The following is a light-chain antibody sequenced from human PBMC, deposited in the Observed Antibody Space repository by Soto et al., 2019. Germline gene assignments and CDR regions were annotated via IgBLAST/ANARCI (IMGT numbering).Light chain of an antibody. Sequence: QSVLTQPPSASGSPGQSVTISCTGTSSDVGGYNYVSWYQQYPGRASKLMIYEVTKRPSGVPDRFSGSKSGNTASLTVSGLQAEDEADYYCSSYAASNNFYFVFGGGTQLTVL. CDR3: SSYAASNNFYFV. J-gene: IGLJ3*02. CDR1: SSDVGGYNY. CDR2: EVT. V-gene: IGLV2-8*01.